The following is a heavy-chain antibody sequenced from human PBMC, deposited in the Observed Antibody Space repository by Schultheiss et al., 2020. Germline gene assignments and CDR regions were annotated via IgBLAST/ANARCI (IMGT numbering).Heavy chain of an antibody. V-gene: IGHV3-30-3*01. CDR1: GFTFSSYA. Sequence: GGSLRLSCAASGFTFSSYAMHWVRQAPGKGLEWVAVISYDGSNKYYADSVKGRFTISRDNSKNTLYLQMNSLRVEDTAVYYCARVGSLAAAGTIDYWGQGALVTVSS. CDR2: ISYDGSNK. D-gene: IGHD6-13*01. J-gene: IGHJ4*02. CDR3: ARVGSLAAAGTIDY.